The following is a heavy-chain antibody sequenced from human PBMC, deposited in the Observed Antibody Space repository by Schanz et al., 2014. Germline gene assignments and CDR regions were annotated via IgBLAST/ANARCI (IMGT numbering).Heavy chain of an antibody. J-gene: IGHJ4*02. V-gene: IGHV3-23*01. Sequence: PGGSLRLSCAASGFTFSAYYMNWLRQAPGKGLEWVSVIGVDGTTTYYADSVKGRFTISRDNSKNTLYLQMNSLRPEDTAVYYCAKYRGYYRVSGSYRELEYWGQGTLVTVSS. CDR2: IGVDGTTT. CDR1: GFTFSAYY. D-gene: IGHD3-10*01. CDR3: AKYRGYYRVSGSYRELEY.